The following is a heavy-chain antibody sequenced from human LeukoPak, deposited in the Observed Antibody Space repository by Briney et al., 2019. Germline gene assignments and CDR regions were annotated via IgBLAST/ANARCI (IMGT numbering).Heavy chain of an antibody. CDR3: ARGTPSSSGWLYYGMDV. CDR2: ISPGGGTT. J-gene: IGHJ6*02. V-gene: IGHV3-23*01. CDR1: GFAFGSEA. D-gene: IGHD6-19*01. Sequence: GGSLRLSCAVSGFAFGSEAMSWVRQSPARGLEWVASISPGGGTTYYADYVKGRFIISRDNSNNTLFVQMNSLRAEDTAVYYCARGTPSSSGWLYYGMDVWGQGTTVTVSS.